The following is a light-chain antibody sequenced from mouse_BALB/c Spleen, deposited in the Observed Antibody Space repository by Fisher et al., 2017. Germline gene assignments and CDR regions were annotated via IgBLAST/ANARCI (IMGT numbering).Light chain of an antibody. Sequence: IVITQTPALMSASPGEKVTMTCSASSSVSYMYWYQQKPRSSPKPWIYLTSNLASGVPARFSGSGSGTSYSLTISSMEAEDAASYFCHQWSSYPPTFGAGTKLELK. CDR3: HQWSSYPPT. CDR2: LTS. J-gene: IGKJ5*01. V-gene: IGKV4-68*01. CDR1: SSVSY.